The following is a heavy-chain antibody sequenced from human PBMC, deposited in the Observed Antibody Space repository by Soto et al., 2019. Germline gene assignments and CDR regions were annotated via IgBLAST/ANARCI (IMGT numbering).Heavy chain of an antibody. CDR1: GLNFSGTA. J-gene: IGHJ4*02. CDR2: IRSRPHNYAT. V-gene: IGHV3-73*02. CDR3: TTERDY. Sequence: EVQLVESGGGLVQIGGSLKLSCATSGLNFSGTAMHWARQASGKGLEWVGRIRSRPHNYATTYAASVEGRFTISRDDSKNTVYLQMNGLKTDDTAMYHCTTERDYWGRGTLVTVSS.